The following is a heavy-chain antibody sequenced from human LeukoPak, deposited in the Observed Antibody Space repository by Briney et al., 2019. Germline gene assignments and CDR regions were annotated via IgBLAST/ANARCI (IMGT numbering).Heavy chain of an antibody. Sequence: SCKASGGTFSSYAMHWVRQAPGKGLEWVAVISYDGSNKYYADSVKGRFTISRDNSKNTLYLQMNSLRAEDTAVYYCARGRAVAGTRYFDYWGQGTLVTVSS. CDR1: GGTFSSYA. CDR2: ISYDGSNK. CDR3: ARGRAVAGTRYFDY. V-gene: IGHV3-30-3*01. J-gene: IGHJ4*02. D-gene: IGHD6-19*01.